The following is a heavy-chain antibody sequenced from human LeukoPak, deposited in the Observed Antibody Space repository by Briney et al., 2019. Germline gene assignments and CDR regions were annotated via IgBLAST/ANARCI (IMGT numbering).Heavy chain of an antibody. CDR1: GFTFSSYA. D-gene: IGHD6-19*01. CDR2: ISYDGSNK. V-gene: IGHV3-30-3*01. Sequence: GGSLRLSCAASGFTFSSYAMHWVRQAPGKELEWVAVISYDGSNKYYADSVKGRFTISRDNSKNTLYLQMNSLRAEDTAVYYCASSGWPYYFDYWGQGTLVTVSS. J-gene: IGHJ4*02. CDR3: ASSGWPYYFDY.